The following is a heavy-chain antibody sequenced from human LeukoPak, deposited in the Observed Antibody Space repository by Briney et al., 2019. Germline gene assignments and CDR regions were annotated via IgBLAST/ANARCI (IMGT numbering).Heavy chain of an antibody. V-gene: IGHV4-34*01. CDR2: INHSGST. CDR1: GGSFSGYY. CDR3: AREDSVVSFDY. Sequence: KPSETLSLTCAVYGGSFSGYYWSWIRQPPGKGLEWIGEINHSGSTNYNPSLKSRVTMSVDTSKNQFSLKLSSVTAADTAVYYCAREDSVVSFDYWGQGTLVTVSS. D-gene: IGHD3-22*01. J-gene: IGHJ4*02.